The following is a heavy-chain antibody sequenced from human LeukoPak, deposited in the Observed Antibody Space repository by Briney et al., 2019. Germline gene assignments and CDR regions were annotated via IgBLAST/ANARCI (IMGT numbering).Heavy chain of an antibody. V-gene: IGHV3-7*01. CDR2: IKQDGSEK. J-gene: IGHJ4*02. CDR1: GFTFSSYW. D-gene: IGHD3-3*01. Sequence: GGSQRLSCAASGFTFSSYWMSWVRQAPGKGLEWVADIKQDGSEKNYVDSVKGRFTISRDNAKNSLYLQMNSLRAEGTAVYYCARAIGIWSGYSYWGQGTLVTVSS. CDR3: ARAIGIWSGYSY.